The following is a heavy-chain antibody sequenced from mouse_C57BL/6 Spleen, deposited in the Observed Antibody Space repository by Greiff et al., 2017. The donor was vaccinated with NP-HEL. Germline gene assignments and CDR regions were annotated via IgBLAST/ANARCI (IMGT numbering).Heavy chain of an antibody. CDR3: ARGEGFAY. CDR1: GYAFSSYW. V-gene: IGHV1-80*01. CDR2: IYPGDGDT. J-gene: IGHJ3*01. Sequence: VQLQQSGAELVKPGASVKISCKASGYAFSSYWMNWVKQRPGKGLEWIGQIYPGDGDTNYNGKFTGKATLTADKSSSTAYMQLSGLTSGDSAVYFCARGEGFAYWGQGTLVTVSA.